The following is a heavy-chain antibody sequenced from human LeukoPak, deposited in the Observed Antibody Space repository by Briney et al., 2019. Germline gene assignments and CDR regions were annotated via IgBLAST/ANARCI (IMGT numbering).Heavy chain of an antibody. J-gene: IGHJ4*02. CDR1: GGTFSSYA. CDR2: INPNSGGT. CDR3: ARDDDIVVVPAALLGY. V-gene: IGHV1-2*02. Sequence: ASVKVSCKASGGTFSSYAISWVRQAPGQGLEWMGWINPNSGGTNYAQKFQGRVTMTRDTSISTAYMELSRLRSDDTAVYYCARDDDIVVVPAALLGYWGQGTLVTVSS. D-gene: IGHD2-2*01.